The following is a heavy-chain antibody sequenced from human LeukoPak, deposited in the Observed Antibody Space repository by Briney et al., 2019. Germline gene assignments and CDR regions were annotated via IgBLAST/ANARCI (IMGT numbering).Heavy chain of an antibody. D-gene: IGHD3-16*02. V-gene: IGHV1-2*02. CDR2: INPNSGGT. J-gene: IGHJ4*02. CDR3: ARVITFGGVIVPFDY. Sequence: ASVKVSCKASVYTFTGYYMHWVRQAPGQGLEWMGWINPNSGGTNYAQKFQGRVTMTRDTSISTAYMELSRLRSDDTAVYYCARVITFGGVIVPFDYWGQGTLVTVSS. CDR1: VYTFTGYY.